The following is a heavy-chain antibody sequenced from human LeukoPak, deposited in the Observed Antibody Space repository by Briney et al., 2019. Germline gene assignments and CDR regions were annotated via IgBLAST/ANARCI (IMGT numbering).Heavy chain of an antibody. CDR1: GGSFSGYY. Sequence: PSETLSLTCAVYGGSFSGYYWSWIRQPPEKGLEWIGEINHSGSTNYNPSLKSRVTISVDTSKNQFSLKLNSVTAADTAVYYCARTTTARQPSRYFDSWGQGTLVTVSS. CDR3: ARTTTARQPSRYFDS. J-gene: IGHJ4*02. V-gene: IGHV4-34*01. D-gene: IGHD6-6*01. CDR2: INHSGST.